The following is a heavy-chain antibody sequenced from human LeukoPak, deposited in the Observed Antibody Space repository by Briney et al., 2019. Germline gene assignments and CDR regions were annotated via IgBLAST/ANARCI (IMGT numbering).Heavy chain of an antibody. Sequence: ASVKVSCKASGGTFSSYAISWVLQAPGQGLEWMGGIIPIFGTANYAQKFQGRVTITTDESTSTAYMELSSLRSEDTAVYYCAREGAQGYCSGGSCYRGAFDIWGQGQWSPSLQ. J-gene: IGHJ3*02. D-gene: IGHD2-15*01. CDR3: AREGAQGYCSGGSCYRGAFDI. CDR2: IIPIFGTA. CDR1: GGTFSSYA. V-gene: IGHV1-69*05.